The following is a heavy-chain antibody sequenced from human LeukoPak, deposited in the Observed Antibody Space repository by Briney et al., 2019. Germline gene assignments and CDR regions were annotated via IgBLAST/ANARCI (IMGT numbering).Heavy chain of an antibody. Sequence: SETLSLTCAVSDDSFSSHYWTWIRQPPGKGLEWIGYISYIRSTNYNPSLKSRVTISIDTSKNQFSLKLTSDCARDLVTVTKGFDIWGQGTMVSVSS. J-gene: IGHJ3*02. V-gene: IGHV4-59*11. CDR2: ISYIRST. D-gene: IGHD4-17*01. CDR3: GFDI. CDR1: DDSFSSHY.